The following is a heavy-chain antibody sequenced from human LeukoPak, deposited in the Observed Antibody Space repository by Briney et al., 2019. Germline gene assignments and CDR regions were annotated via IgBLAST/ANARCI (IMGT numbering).Heavy chain of an antibody. CDR2: ISQAGSDR. D-gene: IGHD6-13*01. V-gene: IGHV3-30*03. CDR1: GFSFSSYA. CDR3: VREPGPGYFDY. J-gene: IGHJ4*02. Sequence: GGSLRLSCAASGFSFSSYAMTWVRQAPGKGLEWVAVISQAGSDRHYTDSVKGRFTISRDNSRNTLYLEMNSLRAGDTAVYYCVREPGPGYFDYWGRGTLVTVSS.